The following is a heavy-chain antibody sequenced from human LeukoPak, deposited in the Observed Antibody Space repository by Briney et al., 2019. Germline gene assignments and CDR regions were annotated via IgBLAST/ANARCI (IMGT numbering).Heavy chain of an antibody. CDR2: ISYDGSNK. J-gene: IGHJ4*02. Sequence: PGGSLRLSCAASGFTFSSYGMHWVRQAPGKGLEWVAVISYDGSNKYYADSVKGLFTISRDNSKNTLYLQMNSLRAEDTAVYYYTKDAILDYWGQGTLVTVSS. CDR3: TKDAILDY. CDR1: GFTFSSYG. V-gene: IGHV3-30*18.